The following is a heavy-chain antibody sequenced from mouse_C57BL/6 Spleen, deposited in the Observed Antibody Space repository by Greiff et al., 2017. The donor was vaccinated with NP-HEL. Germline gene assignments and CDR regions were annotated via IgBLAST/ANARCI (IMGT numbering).Heavy chain of an antibody. CDR2: INPSNGGT. D-gene: IGHD1-1*01. CDR3: ARSGTGGSSYGYFDV. Sequence: VKLQQPGTELVKPGASVKLSCKASGYTFTSYWMHWVKQRPGQGLEWIGNINPSNGGTNYNEKFKSKATLTVDKSSSTAYMQLSSLTSETSAVSYGARSGTGGSSYGYFDVWGTGTPVTVSA. CDR1: GYTFTSYW. V-gene: IGHV1-53*01. J-gene: IGHJ1*03.